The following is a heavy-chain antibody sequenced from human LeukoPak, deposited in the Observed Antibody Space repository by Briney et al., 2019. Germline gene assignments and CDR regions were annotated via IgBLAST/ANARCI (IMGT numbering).Heavy chain of an antibody. CDR2: INPNSGGT. D-gene: IGHD3-22*01. CDR1: GYTFTGYY. V-gene: IGHV1-2*02. Sequence: VASVKVSCKASGYTFTGYYMHWVRQAPGQGLEWMGWINPNSGGTNYAQKFQGRVTMTRDTSISTAYMELSRLRSDDTAVYYCAREVAYYDSSEIPGDYWGQGTLVTVSS. CDR3: AREVAYYDSSEIPGDY. J-gene: IGHJ4*02.